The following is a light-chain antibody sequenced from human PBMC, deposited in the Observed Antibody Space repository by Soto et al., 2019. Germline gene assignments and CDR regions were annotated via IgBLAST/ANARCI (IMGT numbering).Light chain of an antibody. V-gene: IGKV3-20*01. CDR3: QQYNNWPPIT. CDR1: QTVSGSY. Sequence: ENVLTQSPGTLSLSPGERATLSCRASQTVSGSYVAWYQQKPGQTPRLLIYGASSRATGIPDRFSGSGSGTDFTLTISRLEPEDFAVYYCQQYNNWPPITFGQGTRLEIK. CDR2: GAS. J-gene: IGKJ5*01.